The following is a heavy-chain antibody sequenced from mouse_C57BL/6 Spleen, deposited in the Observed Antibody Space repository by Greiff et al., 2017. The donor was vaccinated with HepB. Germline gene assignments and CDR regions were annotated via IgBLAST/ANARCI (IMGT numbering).Heavy chain of an antibody. CDR2: INPYNGGT. CDR3: ASGAALCAMDD. CDR1: GYTFTDYY. D-gene: IGHD6-1*01. J-gene: IGHJ4*01. V-gene: IGHV1-19*01. Sequence: VQLQQSGPVLVKPGASVKMSCKASGYTFTDYYMNWVKQSHGKSLEWIGVINPYNGGTSYNQKFKGKATLTVDKSSSTGYMELNSLTSEDPAVYYCASGAALCAMDDWGQGTSVTVSS.